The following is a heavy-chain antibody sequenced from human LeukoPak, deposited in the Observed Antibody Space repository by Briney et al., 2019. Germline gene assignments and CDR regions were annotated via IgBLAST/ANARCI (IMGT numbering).Heavy chain of an antibody. Sequence: PSETLSLTCTVSGGSISSSSYYWGWIRQPPGKGLEWIGTIYYSGSTYYNPSLKSRVTISVDTSKNQFSLKLNSVTAADTAVYYCVSVCGGDCYSFGDAFDIWGQGTMVTVSS. D-gene: IGHD2-21*02. CDR2: IYYSGST. CDR1: GGSISSSSYY. V-gene: IGHV4-39*07. CDR3: VSVCGGDCYSFGDAFDI. J-gene: IGHJ3*02.